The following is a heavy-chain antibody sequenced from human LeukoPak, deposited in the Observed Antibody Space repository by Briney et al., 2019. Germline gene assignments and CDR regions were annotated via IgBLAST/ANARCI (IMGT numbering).Heavy chain of an antibody. CDR3: ARGLGTVNDAFDI. Sequence: PGGSLRLSCAASEFPFSHYAMNWVRQAPGEGLEWVSGIGASGSSTYYGDPVKGRFTISRDNSKTTLFLQMNSLRAEDTAVYYCARGLGTVNDAFDIWGQGTMVTVSS. D-gene: IGHD4-17*01. CDR1: EFPFSHYA. CDR2: IGASGSST. J-gene: IGHJ3*02. V-gene: IGHV3-23*01.